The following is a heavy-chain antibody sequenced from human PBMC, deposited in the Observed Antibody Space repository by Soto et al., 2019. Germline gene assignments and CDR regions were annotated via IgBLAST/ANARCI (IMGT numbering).Heavy chain of an antibody. V-gene: IGHV3-33*01. CDR2: IWYDGSNK. CDR3: ARQGIAVAAWGAFDI. CDR1: GFTFSSYG. D-gene: IGHD6-19*01. Sequence: QVQLVESGGGVVQPGRSLRLSCAASGFTFSSYGMHWVRQAPGKGLEWVAVIWYDGSNKYYADSVKGRFTISRDNSKNTLYLQMNSLRAEDTAVYYCARQGIAVAAWGAFDIWGQGTMVTVSS. J-gene: IGHJ3*02.